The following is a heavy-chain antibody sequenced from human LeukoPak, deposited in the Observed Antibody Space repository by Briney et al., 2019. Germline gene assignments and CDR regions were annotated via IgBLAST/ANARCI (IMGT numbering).Heavy chain of an antibody. J-gene: IGHJ6*02. CDR1: GFTFDDYA. CDR3: AKDYSSGWYPPLYYYYYGMDV. Sequence: TGGSLRLSCAASGFTFDDYAMHWVRQAPGKGLEWVSGISWNSGSIVYADSVKGRFTISRDNAKNSLYLQMNSLRAEDTALYYCAKDYSSGWYPPLYYYYYGMDVWGQGTTVTVSS. V-gene: IGHV3-9*01. CDR2: ISWNSGSI. D-gene: IGHD6-19*01.